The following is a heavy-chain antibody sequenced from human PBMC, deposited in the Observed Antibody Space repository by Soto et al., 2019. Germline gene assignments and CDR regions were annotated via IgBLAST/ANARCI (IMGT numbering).Heavy chain of an antibody. Sequence: SETLSLTCTVSGGSISSGGYYWSWIRQHPGKGLEWIGYIYYSGSTYYNPSLKRRVTISVDTSKNQFSLKLISVTAADTAVYYCARAGEIAAAGIYYFDYWGQGTLVTVSS. CDR2: IYYSGST. CDR1: GGSISSGGYY. D-gene: IGHD6-13*01. V-gene: IGHV4-31*03. CDR3: ARAGEIAAAGIYYFDY. J-gene: IGHJ4*02.